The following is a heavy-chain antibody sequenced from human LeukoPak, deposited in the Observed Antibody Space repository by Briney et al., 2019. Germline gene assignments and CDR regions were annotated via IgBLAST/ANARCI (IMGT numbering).Heavy chain of an antibody. Sequence: SETLSLTCTVSGGSISTYYWSWIRQPPGKGLEWIGEINHSGSTNYNPSLKSRVTISVDTSKNQFSLKLSSVTAADTAVYYCASPPGSGSYRDWGQGTLVTVSS. CDR2: INHSGST. CDR1: GGSISTYY. V-gene: IGHV4-34*01. D-gene: IGHD3-10*01. CDR3: ASPPGSGSYRD. J-gene: IGHJ4*02.